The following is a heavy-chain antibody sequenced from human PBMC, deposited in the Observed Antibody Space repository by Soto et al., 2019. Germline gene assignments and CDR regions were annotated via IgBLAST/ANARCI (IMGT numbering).Heavy chain of an antibody. Sequence: EVQLVESGGNLVQPGGSLRLSCAASGFTGSANHMSWVRQAPGEGLECVSLIHTDGNTYYADSVKGRFTISRDNSKNTLSLQMNSLRVEDTAVYYCARDLQMSPFAIWGQGTMVTVS. CDR1: GFTGSANH. V-gene: IGHV3-66*01. CDR3: ARDLQMSPFAI. J-gene: IGHJ3*02. CDR2: IHTDGNT.